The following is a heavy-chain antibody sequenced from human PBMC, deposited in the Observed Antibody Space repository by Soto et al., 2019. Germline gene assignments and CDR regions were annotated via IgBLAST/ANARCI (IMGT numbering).Heavy chain of an antibody. J-gene: IGHJ4*02. CDR2: IYYSGST. V-gene: IGHV4-59*12. Sequence: PSETLSLTCTVSGGSISSSYWSWIRQPPGKGLEWIGYIYYSGSTNYNPSLKSRVTISVDTSKNSLYLEMNSLRAEDTAVYYCARESEDLTSNFDYWGQGTLVTVSS. CDR3: ARESEDLTSNFDY. CDR1: GGSISSSY.